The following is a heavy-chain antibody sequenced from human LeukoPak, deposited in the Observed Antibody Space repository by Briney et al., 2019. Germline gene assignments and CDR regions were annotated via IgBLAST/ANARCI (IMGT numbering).Heavy chain of an antibody. CDR2: INSDGSET. V-gene: IGHV3-74*01. CDR1: GFTFNSYW. J-gene: IGHJ4*02. CDR3: TRHYSDY. Sequence: GGSLRLSCAASGFTFNSYWMHWVRQAPGKGLVWVARINSDGSETNYADSVKGRFTISRDNAKNSLYLQMNSLRAEDTAEYYCTRHYSDYWGQGTLVTVSS.